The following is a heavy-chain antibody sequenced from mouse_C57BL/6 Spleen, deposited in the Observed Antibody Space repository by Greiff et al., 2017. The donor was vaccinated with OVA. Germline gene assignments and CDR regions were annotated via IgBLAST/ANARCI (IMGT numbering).Heavy chain of an antibody. CDR2: IRNKANGYTT. CDR1: GFTFTDYY. V-gene: IGHV7-3*01. Sequence: EVQLQESGGGLVQPGGSLSLSCAASGFTFTDYYMSWVRQPPGKALEWLGFIRNKANGYTTEDSASVKGRFTISRDNSQSILYLQMNAMRAEDSATYYCARSYGSSYSYYAMDDWGKGTSVTVSS. J-gene: IGHJ4*01. CDR3: ARSYGSSYSYYAMDD. D-gene: IGHD1-1*01.